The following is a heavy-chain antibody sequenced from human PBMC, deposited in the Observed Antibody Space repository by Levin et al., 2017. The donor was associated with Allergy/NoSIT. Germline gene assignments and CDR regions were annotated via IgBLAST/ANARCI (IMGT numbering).Heavy chain of an antibody. J-gene: IGHJ4*02. Sequence: GGSLRLSCTASGFTFGDYAMSWVRQAPGKGLEWVGFIRSKAYGGTTYYAASVKGRFTIAREDSKSIAYLQMNSLKTEDTAVYYCVRTSEGYFDYWGQGTLVTVSS. CDR2: IRSKAYGGTT. CDR1: GFTFGDYA. CDR3: VRTSEGYFDY. V-gene: IGHV3-49*04. D-gene: IGHD2-2*01.